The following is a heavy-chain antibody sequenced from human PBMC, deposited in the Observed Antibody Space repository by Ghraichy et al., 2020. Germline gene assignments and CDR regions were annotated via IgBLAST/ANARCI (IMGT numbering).Heavy chain of an antibody. D-gene: IGHD3-10*01. CDR3: ARAGTPGSVDY. V-gene: IGHV3-7*03. Sequence: GGSLRLSCEGTTLSVKQFYMSLARPALWIGLEWVANINNDGKETYYVESVEGRFTISRDNVKNSLYLQMNSLTVDDAAVYYCARAGTPGSVDYWGQGTPVIVSS. CDR1: TLSVKQFY. J-gene: IGHJ4*02. CDR2: INNDGKET.